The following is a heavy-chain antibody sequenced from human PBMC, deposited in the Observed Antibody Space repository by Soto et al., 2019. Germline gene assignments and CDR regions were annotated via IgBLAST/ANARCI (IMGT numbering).Heavy chain of an antibody. D-gene: IGHD3-22*01. CDR3: LRVVEADNRKNDFES. J-gene: IGHJ4*02. CDR1: VCSIYNRHSF. CDR2: VYYSGGA. Sequence: PSSTXSLTCYVSVCSIYNRHSFLCWIRQPPGKGLEFIGSVYYSGGAYYNPSLKSRVTVSVDTSKNKLSLRVNSVTAADTAVYYCLRVVEADNRKNDFESWGQGILV. V-gene: IGHV4-39*01.